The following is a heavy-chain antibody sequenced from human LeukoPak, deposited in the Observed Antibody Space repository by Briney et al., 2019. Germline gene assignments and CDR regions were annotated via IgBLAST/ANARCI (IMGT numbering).Heavy chain of an antibody. CDR2: IIPIFGAT. CDR1: GGTFSDFA. J-gene: IGHJ3*02. D-gene: IGHD2-15*01. CDR3: ARGYCSGDSCFHDAFDI. Sequence: ASVKLSCKTSGGTFSDFAFSWVRQAPGQGLEWMGRIIPIFGATSYAQNLQGRVSITTDESTSTAYMELSSLRSEDTAVYYCARGYCSGDSCFHDAFDIWGQGTMVTVSS. V-gene: IGHV1-69*05.